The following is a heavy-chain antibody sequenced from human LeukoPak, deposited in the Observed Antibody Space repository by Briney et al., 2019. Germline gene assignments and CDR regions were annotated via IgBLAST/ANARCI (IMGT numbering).Heavy chain of an antibody. J-gene: IGHJ5*02. CDR2: INPNSGGT. CDR1: GYTFTGYY. CDR3: ARGVVPPTMYNWFDP. Sequence: GASVKVSCKASGYTFTGYYVHWVRQAPGQGLEWMGWINPNSGGTNYAQKFQGRVTMTRDTSISTAYMELSSLRSEDTAVYYCARGVVPPTMYNWFDPWGQGTLVTVSS. D-gene: IGHD2-2*01. V-gene: IGHV1-2*02.